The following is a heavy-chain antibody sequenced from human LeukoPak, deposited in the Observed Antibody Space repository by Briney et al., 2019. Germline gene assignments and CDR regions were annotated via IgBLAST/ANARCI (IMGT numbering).Heavy chain of an antibody. J-gene: IGHJ3*01. V-gene: IGHV4-59*08. CDR2: VYYTGRT. CDR3: ARHMSVSYDAFEL. Sequence: SETLSLTCSVSDGSTTGYYWSWIRRPPGKGLEWIAYVYYTGRTLYNPSLESRVTISVDTSKTQFSLTVTSVTAADTAVYYCARHMSVSYDAFELWGRGTTVTVSS. CDR1: DGSTTGYY. D-gene: IGHD3-10*01.